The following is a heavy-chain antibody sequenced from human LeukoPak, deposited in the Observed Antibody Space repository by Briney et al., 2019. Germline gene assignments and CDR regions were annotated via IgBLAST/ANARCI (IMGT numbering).Heavy chain of an antibody. CDR1: GFTFSVYS. Sequence: TGGSLRLSCAASGFTFSVYSMNWVRQPPGKGLEWIGEINHSGSTNYNPSLKSRVTISVDTSKNQFSLKLSSVTAADTAVYYCARASGWYEDYWGQGTLVTVSS. V-gene: IGHV4-34*01. CDR3: ARASGWYEDY. D-gene: IGHD6-19*01. J-gene: IGHJ4*02. CDR2: INHSGST.